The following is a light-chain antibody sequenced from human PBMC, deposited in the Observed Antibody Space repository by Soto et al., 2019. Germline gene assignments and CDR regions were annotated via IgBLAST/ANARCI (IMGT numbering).Light chain of an antibody. Sequence: STLSATVVDYVTITGRASQSTSTFLNWYQQRPGKAPKLLISDASRLQSGVPSRFSGSGSGTDFTLTISSLQPEDFATYYCQQSYRVPVSFGQGTRLEI. CDR3: QQSYRVPVS. J-gene: IGKJ5*01. V-gene: IGKV1-39*01. CDR2: DAS. CDR1: QSTSTF.